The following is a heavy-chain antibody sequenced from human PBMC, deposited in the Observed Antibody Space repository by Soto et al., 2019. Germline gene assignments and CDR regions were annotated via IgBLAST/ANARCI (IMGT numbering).Heavy chain of an antibody. CDR3: ARSGCSSTSCYGDNWFDP. Sequence: ASETLSLTCTVSGGSISSSNYYWGWIRQPPGKGLEWIGSISYSGTTYYNPSLKSRVTISVDRSKNQFSLKLSSVTAADTAVYYCARSGCSSTSCYGDNWFDPWGQGILVTVS. CDR1: GGSISSSNYY. V-gene: IGHV4-39*07. CDR2: ISYSGTT. J-gene: IGHJ5*02. D-gene: IGHD2-2*01.